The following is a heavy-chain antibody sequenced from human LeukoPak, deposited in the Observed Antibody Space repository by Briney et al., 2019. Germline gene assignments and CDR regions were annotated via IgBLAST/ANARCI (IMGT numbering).Heavy chain of an antibody. V-gene: IGHV1-3*01. J-gene: IGHJ6*02. CDR3: ARTSLGTPYYDFWSGYSNYYYYGMDV. Sequence: ASVKVSCKASGYTFTSYAMHWVRQAPGQRLEWMGWINAGNGNTKYSQKFQGRVTITRDTSASTAYMELSSLRSEDTAVYYCARTSLGTPYYDFWSGYSNYYYYGMDVWGQGTTVTVSS. CDR1: GYTFTSYA. D-gene: IGHD3-3*01. CDR2: INAGNGNT.